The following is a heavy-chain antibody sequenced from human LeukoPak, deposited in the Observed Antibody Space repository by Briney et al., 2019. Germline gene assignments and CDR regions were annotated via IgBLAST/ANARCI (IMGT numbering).Heavy chain of an antibody. D-gene: IGHD5-12*01. V-gene: IGHV3-7*04. CDR2: IKQDGSEK. CDR1: GFTFSRFW. Sequence: SGGSLRLSCAASGFTFSRFWMSWVRQAPGKGLEWVANIKQDGSEKYHVDSVKGRFTISRDNAKNSLYLQMNCLRAEDTAVFYCARDGTYTDYDPDFDIWGQGTLVTVSS. CDR3: ARDGTYTDYDPDFDI. J-gene: IGHJ4*02.